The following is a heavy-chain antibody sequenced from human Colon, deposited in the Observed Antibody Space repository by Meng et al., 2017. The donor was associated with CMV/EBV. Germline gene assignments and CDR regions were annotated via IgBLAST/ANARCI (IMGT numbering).Heavy chain of an antibody. CDR3: AKDSSGWYYFDC. V-gene: IGHV3-23*01. J-gene: IGHJ4*02. Sequence: GESLKISCAASGFSISNSRMSWVRRAPGKGLEWISRIRDSDGVASYADSVRGRFTISRDISQNTLYLQVNSLGAEDAAVYFCAKDSSGWYYFDCWGQGTLVTVSS. D-gene: IGHD6-19*01. CDR1: GFSISNSR. CDR2: IRDSDGVA.